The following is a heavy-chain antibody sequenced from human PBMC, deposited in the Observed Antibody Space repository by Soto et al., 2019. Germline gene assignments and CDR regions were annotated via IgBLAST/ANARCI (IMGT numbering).Heavy chain of an antibody. CDR1: GFTFSSYA. J-gene: IGHJ4*02. Sequence: GGSLRLSCAASGFTFSSYAMSWVRQAPGKGLEWVSAISGSGGSTYYADSVKGRFTISRDNSKNTLYLQMNSLRAEDTAVYYCAKDRLSYDSSGYYSGFDYWGQGTLVTVSS. CDR2: ISGSGGST. V-gene: IGHV3-23*01. D-gene: IGHD3-22*01. CDR3: AKDRLSYDSSGYYSGFDY.